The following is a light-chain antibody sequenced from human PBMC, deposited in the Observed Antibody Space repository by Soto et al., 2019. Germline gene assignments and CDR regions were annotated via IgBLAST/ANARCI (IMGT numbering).Light chain of an antibody. CDR1: QSVSSN. CDR3: QQYGSSPPT. J-gene: IGKJ1*01. V-gene: IGKV3-20*01. CDR2: GAS. Sequence: EIVLTQSPATLSVSPGERATLSCRASQSVSSNLAWYQQKPGQAPRLLIYGASTRATGIPARFSGSGSGTDFTLTISRLEPEDFAVYYCQQYGSSPPTFGQGTEVDIK.